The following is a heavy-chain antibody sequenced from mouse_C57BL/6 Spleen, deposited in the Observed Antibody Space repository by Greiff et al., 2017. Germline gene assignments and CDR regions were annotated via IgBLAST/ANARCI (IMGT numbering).Heavy chain of an antibody. Sequence: QVQLQQPGAELVKPGASVKLSCKASGYTFTSYWMQWVKQRPGQGLEWIGEIDPSDSYTNYNQKFKGKATLTVDTSSSTAYMQLSSLTSEDSAVYYCARRGFIATVVEAMDYWGQGTSVTVSS. CDR1: GYTFTSYW. CDR2: IDPSDSYT. CDR3: ARRGFIATVVEAMDY. D-gene: IGHD1-1*01. V-gene: IGHV1-50*01. J-gene: IGHJ4*01.